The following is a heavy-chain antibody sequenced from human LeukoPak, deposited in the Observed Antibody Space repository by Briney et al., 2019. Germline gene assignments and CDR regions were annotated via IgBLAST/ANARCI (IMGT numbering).Heavy chain of an antibody. CDR2: ISNNGGYT. CDR3: AKQLGYCSDGSCYFPY. D-gene: IGHD2-15*01. J-gene: IGHJ4*02. Sequence: GGSLRLSCAASGFTVSSNYMSWVRQAPGKELEWVSAISNNGGYTYYADSVQGRFTISRDNSKSTLCLQMNSLRAEDTAVYYCAKQLGYCSDGSCYFPYWGQGTLVTVSS. V-gene: IGHV3-23*01. CDR1: GFTVSSNY.